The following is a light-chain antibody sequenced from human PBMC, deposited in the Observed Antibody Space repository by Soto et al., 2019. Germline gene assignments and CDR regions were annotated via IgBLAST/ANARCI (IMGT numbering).Light chain of an antibody. V-gene: IGLV2-14*03. J-gene: IGLJ1*01. CDR1: SSAVGGYNY. Sequence: QSALTQPASVSGSPGQAISISCAGTSSAVGGYNYVSWYQQHPGKAPKLMIYEVSSRPTAVANRFSGSNSGNTASVTISGLEDEDEADYYCNSYAGSTALSVFGNGTKLTVL. CDR3: NSYAGSTALSV. CDR2: EVS.